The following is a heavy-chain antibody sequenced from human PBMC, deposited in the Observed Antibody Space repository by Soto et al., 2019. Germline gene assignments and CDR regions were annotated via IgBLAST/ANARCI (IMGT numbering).Heavy chain of an antibody. D-gene: IGHD6-13*01. CDR1: GYTFTSYY. CDR3: ARTAAAGKYYNGMDV. V-gene: IGHV1-46*01. CDR2: INPSGGST. Sequence: ASVKVSCKASGYTFTSYYMHWVRQAPGQGLEWMGIINPSGGSTSYAQKFQGRVTMTRDTSISTAYLQWSSLKASDTAMYYCARTAAAGKYYNGMDVWGQGTTVTVSS. J-gene: IGHJ6*02.